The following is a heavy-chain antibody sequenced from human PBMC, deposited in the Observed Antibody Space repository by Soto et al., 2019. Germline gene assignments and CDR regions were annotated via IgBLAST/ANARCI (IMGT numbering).Heavy chain of an antibody. Sequence: GGSLRLSCAASGFTFSSYAMSWVRQAPGKGLEWVSAISGSGGSTYYADSVKGRFTISRDNSKNTLYLQMNSLRAEDTAVYYCAKDVSYYDSSGYGNFDYWGQGTLVTVSS. V-gene: IGHV3-23*01. CDR2: ISGSGGST. CDR3: AKDVSYYDSSGYGNFDY. J-gene: IGHJ4*02. CDR1: GFTFSSYA. D-gene: IGHD3-22*01.